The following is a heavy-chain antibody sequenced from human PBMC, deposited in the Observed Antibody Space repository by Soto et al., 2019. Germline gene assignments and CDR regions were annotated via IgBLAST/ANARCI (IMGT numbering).Heavy chain of an antibody. V-gene: IGHV4-4*07. CDR1: GGSVXVYY. J-gene: IGHJ4*02. Sequence: SETLSLTCSVSGGSVXVYYWSWIRQPAGKGLEWIGRIYSNGRSTNYNPSLKSRVTMSVDTSTNQFSLKMRFVTAADTAVYYCARWEFGGIVNWGQGTLVT. CDR3: ARWEFGGIVN. CDR2: IYSNGRST. D-gene: IGHD1-26*01.